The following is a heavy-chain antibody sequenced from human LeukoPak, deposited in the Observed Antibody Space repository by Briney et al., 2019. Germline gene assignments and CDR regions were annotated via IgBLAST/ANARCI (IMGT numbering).Heavy chain of an antibody. CDR1: GGSFSGYY. J-gene: IGHJ5*02. Sequence: SETLSLTCAVYGGSFSGYYWSWIRQPPGKGLEWIGEINHSGSTNYNPSLKSRVTTSVDTSKNQFSLKLSSVTAADTAVYYCARTVRGNWFDPWGQGTLVTVSS. D-gene: IGHD3-10*01. CDR2: INHSGST. V-gene: IGHV4-34*01. CDR3: ARTVRGNWFDP.